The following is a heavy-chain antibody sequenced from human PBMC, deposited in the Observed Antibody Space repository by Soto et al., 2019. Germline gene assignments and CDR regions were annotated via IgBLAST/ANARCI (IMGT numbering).Heavy chain of an antibody. CDR2: IRGSGSPI. D-gene: IGHD3-16*01. CDR3: ARSYWDAFFDI. V-gene: IGHV3-11*01. J-gene: IGHJ3*02. Sequence: GGSLRLSCAASGFTFSDQFMSWVRQAPGKGLEWVSYIRGSGSPIYYADSVKGRFTISRDNAKNSLFLQMNSLRAEDTAVYYCARSYWDAFFDIWGQGTMVTVSS. CDR1: GFTFSDQF.